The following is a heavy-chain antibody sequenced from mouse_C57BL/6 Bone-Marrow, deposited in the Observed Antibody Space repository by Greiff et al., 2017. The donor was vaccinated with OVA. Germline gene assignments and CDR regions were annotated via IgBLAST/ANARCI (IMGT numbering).Heavy chain of an antibody. J-gene: IGHJ3*01. CDR2: INPSNGGT. Sequence: VQLQQPGTELVKPGASVKLSCKASGYTFTSYWMHWVKQRPGQGLEWIGNINPSNGGTNYNEKFKSKATLTVDKSSSTAYMQLSSLTSEDSAVYFCARKGGYYYGSSYPFAYWGQGTLVTVSA. D-gene: IGHD1-1*01. CDR1: GYTFTSYW. CDR3: ARKGGYYYGSSYPFAY. V-gene: IGHV1-53*01.